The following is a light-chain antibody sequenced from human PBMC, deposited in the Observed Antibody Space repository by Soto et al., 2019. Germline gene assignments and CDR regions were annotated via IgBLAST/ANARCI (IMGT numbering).Light chain of an antibody. J-gene: IGKJ1*01. Sequence: DIQMTQSPSTLSASVGDRVTITCRASQSISSWLTWYQQKAGQAPKLLIYKASIVESGVPSRFSGSGSGTEFPLTISILQPDDSATYYFQQYSYFATFGQGTRVEV. CDR2: KAS. CDR3: QQYSYFAT. V-gene: IGKV1-5*03. CDR1: QSISSW.